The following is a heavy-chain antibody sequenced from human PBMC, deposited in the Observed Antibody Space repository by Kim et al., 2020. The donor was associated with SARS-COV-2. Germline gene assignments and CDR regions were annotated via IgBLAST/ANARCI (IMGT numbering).Heavy chain of an antibody. V-gene: IGHV3-43*02. Sequence: GGSLRLSCAASGFTFDDYAMHWVRQAPGKGLEWVSLISGDGGSTYYADSVKGRFTISRDNSKNSLYLQMNSLRTEDTALYYCAKDIQWLRFWAQNYYYGMDVWGQGTTVTVSS. CDR2: ISGDGGST. J-gene: IGHJ6*02. D-gene: IGHD5-12*01. CDR3: AKDIQWLRFWAQNYYYGMDV. CDR1: GFTFDDYA.